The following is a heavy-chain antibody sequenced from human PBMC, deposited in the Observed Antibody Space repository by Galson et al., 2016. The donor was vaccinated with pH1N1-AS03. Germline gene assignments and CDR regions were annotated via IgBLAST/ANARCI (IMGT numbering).Heavy chain of an antibody. CDR2: IDWDDGT. CDR3: SRTVNYNTGLDG. J-gene: IGHJ6*02. CDR1: GFSLSTGGMR. Sequence: PALVKPTQTLTLTCTVSGFSLSTGGMRVSWIRQPPGKALEWLGRIDWDDGTFYSTSLKTRLTISKDTSKNQVVLTMTNMDPVDTGTYYCSRTVNYNTGLDGWGPGATVTVSS. D-gene: IGHD5-24*01. V-gene: IGHV2-70*04.